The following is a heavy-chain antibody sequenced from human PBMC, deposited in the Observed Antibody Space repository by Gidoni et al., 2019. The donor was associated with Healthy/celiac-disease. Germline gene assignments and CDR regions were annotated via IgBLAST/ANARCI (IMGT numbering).Heavy chain of an antibody. CDR1: GYTFTDYY. CDR3: ATDGGVVVPAAMGGAFDI. D-gene: IGHD2-2*01. CDR2: GAPEDGET. J-gene: IGHJ3*02. V-gene: IGHV1-69-2*01. Sequence: EVQLVQSGAEVKKPGATVKISCKVSGYTFTDYYMHWVQQAPGKGLEWMGLGAPEDGETIYEEKFQGRVTITADTSTDTADMELSSRRAEDTAVYYCATDGGVVVPAAMGGAFDIWGQGTMVTVSS.